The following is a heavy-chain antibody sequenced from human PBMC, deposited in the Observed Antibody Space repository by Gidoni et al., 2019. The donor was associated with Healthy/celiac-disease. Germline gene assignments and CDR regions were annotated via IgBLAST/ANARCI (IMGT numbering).Heavy chain of an antibody. CDR3: ATGIPDVDTAMVTGY. CDR1: GYTLTELS. D-gene: IGHD5-18*01. J-gene: IGHJ4*02. CDR2: FDPEDGET. Sequence: QVQLVQSGAEVKKPGASVTVSCKVSGYTLTELSMHWVRQAPGKGLEWMGGFDPEDGETIYAQKFQGRVTMTEDTSTDTADMELSSLRSEDTAVYYCATGIPDVDTAMVTGYWGQGTLVTVSS. V-gene: IGHV1-24*01.